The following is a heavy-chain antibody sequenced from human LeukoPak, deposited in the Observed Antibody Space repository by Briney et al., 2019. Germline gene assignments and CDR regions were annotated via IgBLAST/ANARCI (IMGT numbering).Heavy chain of an antibody. Sequence: PSETLSLTSTVPGGSISSYYWSWIRQLPGKGLEWIGYIYTSGSTNYNPSLKSRVTISVDTSKNQFSLKLSSVTAADTAVYYCARHPLPAAPFDYWGQGTLVTVSS. CDR2: IYTSGST. J-gene: IGHJ4*02. D-gene: IGHD2-2*01. CDR3: ARHPLPAAPFDY. V-gene: IGHV4-4*09. CDR1: GGSISSYY.